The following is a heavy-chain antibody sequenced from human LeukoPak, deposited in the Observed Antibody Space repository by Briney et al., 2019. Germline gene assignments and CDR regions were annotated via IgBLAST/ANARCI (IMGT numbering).Heavy chain of an antibody. J-gene: IGHJ4*02. V-gene: IGHV1-69*13. CDR2: IIPIFGTA. CDR3: ARDSSRLSGFDY. Sequence: SVKVSCKASGGTFSSNAISWVRQAPGQGLEWMGGIIPIFGTANYAQKFQGRVTITADESTSTAYMELSSLRSEDTAVYYCARDSSRLSGFDYWGQGTLVTVSS. CDR1: GGTFSSNA. D-gene: IGHD5/OR15-5a*01.